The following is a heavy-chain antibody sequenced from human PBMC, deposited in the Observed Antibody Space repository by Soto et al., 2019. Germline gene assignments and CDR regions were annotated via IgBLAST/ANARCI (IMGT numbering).Heavy chain of an antibody. D-gene: IGHD1-1*01. CDR2: IMPVFPTP. CDR3: ARDKDRLQLGGNYYYILDV. J-gene: IGHJ6*02. CDR1: GGTFSTSA. Sequence: QVQLVQSGAEVKMPGSSVKVSCKTSGGTFSTSAISWVRQAPGQGLEWVGGIMPVFPTPDYAQNFQGRVTITADDSTTTAYLELTSLRADDTAVYYCARDKDRLQLGGNYYYILDVWGQGTAITVSS. V-gene: IGHV1-69*12.